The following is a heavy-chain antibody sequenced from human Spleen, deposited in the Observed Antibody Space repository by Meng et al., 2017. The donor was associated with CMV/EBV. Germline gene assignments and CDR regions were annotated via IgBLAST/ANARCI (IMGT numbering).Heavy chain of an antibody. Sequence: LKISCAASGFTFDDYGMSWVRQAPGKGLEWVSLISWDGGSTYYADSVKGRFTISRDNSKNSLYLQMNSLRAEDTALYYCAKDSLGSGWYSYFDYWGQGTLVTVSS. V-gene: IGHV3-43D*03. J-gene: IGHJ4*02. CDR1: GFTFDDYG. CDR2: ISWDGGST. D-gene: IGHD6-19*01. CDR3: AKDSLGSGWYSYFDY.